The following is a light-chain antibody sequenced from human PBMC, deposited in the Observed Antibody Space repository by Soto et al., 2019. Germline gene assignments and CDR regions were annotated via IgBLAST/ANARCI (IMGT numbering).Light chain of an antibody. CDR3: QQYGSSPSLT. CDR2: GAS. V-gene: IGKV3-20*01. J-gene: IGKJ4*01. Sequence: EIVMTQSPATQSASPGERATLYCXXSQSVSSNLAWYQQKPGQAPRLLIYGASSRATGIPDRFSGSGSGTDFTLTISRLEPEDFAVYYCQQYGSSPSLTFGGGTKVDIK. CDR1: QSVSSN.